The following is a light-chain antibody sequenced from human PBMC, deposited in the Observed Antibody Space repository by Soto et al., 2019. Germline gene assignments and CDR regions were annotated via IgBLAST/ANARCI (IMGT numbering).Light chain of an antibody. CDR2: GNN. V-gene: IGLV1-40*01. CDR1: SSNIGTPYD. Sequence: QSVLTQPPSVSGAPGQRVTISCTGSSSNIGTPYDVHWYQQLPGTAPKLLIYGNNNRPSGVPDRFSGSKSGTSASLAITGLQAEDEADDYCQSYDSSLSGYVIFGGGTKVTVL. CDR3: QSYDSSLSGYVI. J-gene: IGLJ2*01.